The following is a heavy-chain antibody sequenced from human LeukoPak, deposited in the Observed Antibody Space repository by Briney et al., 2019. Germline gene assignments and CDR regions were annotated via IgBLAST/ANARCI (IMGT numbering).Heavy chain of an antibody. V-gene: IGHV4-61*02. Sequence: SETLSLTCTVSGGSISSGSYYWSWIRQPAGKGLEWIGRIYTSGSTNYNPSLKSRVTISVDTSKNQFSLKLSSVTAADTAVYYCARDGNYCSSTSCYRGPNYYYYYMDVWGKGTTVTVSS. J-gene: IGHJ6*03. D-gene: IGHD2-2*02. CDR1: GGSISSGSYY. CDR2: IYTSGST. CDR3: ARDGNYCSSTSCYRGPNYYYYYMDV.